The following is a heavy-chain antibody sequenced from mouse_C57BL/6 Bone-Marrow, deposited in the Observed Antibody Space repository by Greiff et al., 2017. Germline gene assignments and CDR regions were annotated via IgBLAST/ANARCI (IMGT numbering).Heavy chain of an antibody. Sequence: QVQLQQPGAELVKPGASVKMSCKASGYTFTSYWITWVKQRPGQGLEWIGDIYPTSGRTNYNEKFKSKAILTVDTSSNTAFMQLSSLTSEDSAVFYGARSGPLGRSFDYWGQGTTLTVSA. CDR1: GYTFTSYW. V-gene: IGHV1-55*01. CDR2: IYPTSGRT. J-gene: IGHJ2*01. CDR3: ARSGPLGRSFDY. D-gene: IGHD4-1*01.